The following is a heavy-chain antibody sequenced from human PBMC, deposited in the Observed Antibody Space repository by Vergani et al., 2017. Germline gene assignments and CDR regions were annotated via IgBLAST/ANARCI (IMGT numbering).Heavy chain of an antibody. CDR1: DSTFRRYY. J-gene: IGHJ5*02. Sequence: QEQLVESGGGMVQPGSSLRLSCAASDSTFRRYYYHWVRQVPGKGLEWVALISSDGSDKFYADSVKGRFTISRDNYKKTLSLKLSGLRPDDTAIYYCARGGPYNWVNGRWLDPWGQGTLVTVSS. D-gene: IGHD1-20*01. CDR2: ISSDGSDK. CDR3: ARGGPYNWVNGRWLDP. V-gene: IGHV3-30-3*01.